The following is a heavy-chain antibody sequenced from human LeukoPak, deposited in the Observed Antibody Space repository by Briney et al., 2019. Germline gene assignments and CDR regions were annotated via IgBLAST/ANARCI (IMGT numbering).Heavy chain of an antibody. Sequence: GGSLRLSCVASGITFSNYAVSWVRQAPEKGLDWVSVISGSAHKIRYADSVKGRFTISRDNSENIVYLQMNNLRVEDTAVYYCAGRPTGYSSGYIHWGQGTLVTVSS. CDR2: ISGSAHKI. CDR3: AGRPTGYSSGYIH. J-gene: IGHJ4*02. CDR1: GITFSNYA. D-gene: IGHD5-18*01. V-gene: IGHV3-23*01.